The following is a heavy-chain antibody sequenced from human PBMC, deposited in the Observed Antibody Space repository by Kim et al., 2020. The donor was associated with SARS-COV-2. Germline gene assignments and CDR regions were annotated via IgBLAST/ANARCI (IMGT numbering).Heavy chain of an antibody. CDR3: ARDDAPRDPLYQPYYYYYGMDV. J-gene: IGHJ6*02. CDR2: IWYDGSNK. V-gene: IGHV3-33*01. Sequence: GGSLRLSCAASGFTFSSYGMHWVRQAPGKGLEWVAVIWYDGSNKYYADSVNGRFTISRDNSKNTLYLQMNSLRAEDTAVYYCARDDAPRDPLYQPYYYYYGMDVWGQGTTVTVSS. CDR1: GFTFSSYG. D-gene: IGHD2-2*01.